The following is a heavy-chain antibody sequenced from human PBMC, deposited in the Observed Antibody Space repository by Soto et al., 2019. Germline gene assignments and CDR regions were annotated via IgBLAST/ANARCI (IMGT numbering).Heavy chain of an antibody. Sequence: QVHLVQSGAEVKEPGASVKNSCETSGYTFTDYYIYWVRQAPGQGLEWMAMINPNGGSTRYTQKVQDRVTVTRDTSTSTVYMELSSLRFEDTAVYYCARTLSGSGLSYWGQGTLVTVSS. CDR3: ARTLSGSGLSY. D-gene: IGHD6-19*01. CDR2: INPNGGST. J-gene: IGHJ4*02. CDR1: GYTFTDYY. V-gene: IGHV1-46*03.